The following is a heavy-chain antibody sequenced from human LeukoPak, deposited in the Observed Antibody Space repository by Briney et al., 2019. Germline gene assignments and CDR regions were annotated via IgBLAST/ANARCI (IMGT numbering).Heavy chain of an antibody. CDR2: IYTSGST. D-gene: IGHD1-26*01. V-gene: IGHV4-4*07. CDR1: GGSISSYC. Sequence: SETLSLTCTVSGGSISSYCWSWIRQSAGKGLEWIGRIYTSGSTDYIPSLKSRVTMSVDTSKNQFSLKLSSVTAADTAMYYCARNGGSGTYYDGSFDYWGQGTLVTVSS. J-gene: IGHJ4*02. CDR3: ARNGGSGTYYDGSFDY.